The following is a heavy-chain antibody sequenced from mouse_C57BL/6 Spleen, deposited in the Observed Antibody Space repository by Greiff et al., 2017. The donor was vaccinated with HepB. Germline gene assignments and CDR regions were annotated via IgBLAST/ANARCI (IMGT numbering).Heavy chain of an antibody. V-gene: IGHV1-82*01. J-gene: IGHJ2*01. CDR3: ARGTTVVAPYFDY. D-gene: IGHD1-1*01. CDR2: IYPGDGDT. CDR1: GYAFSSSW. Sequence: QVQLQQSGPELVKPGASVKISCKASGYAFSSSWMNWVKQRPGKGLEWIGRIYPGDGDTNYNGKFKGKATLTADKSSSTAYMQLSSLTSEDSAVYFCARGTTVVAPYFDYWGQGTTLTVSS.